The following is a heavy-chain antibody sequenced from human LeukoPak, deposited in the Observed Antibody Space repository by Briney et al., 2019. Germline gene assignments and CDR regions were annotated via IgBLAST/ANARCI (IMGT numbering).Heavy chain of an antibody. CDR2: ISAYNGNT. CDR3: ARDYTRIVVVPAALGY. D-gene: IGHD2-2*01. V-gene: IGHV1-18*01. CDR1: GYTFTSYG. J-gene: IGHJ4*02. Sequence: ASVKVSCKASGYTFTSYGISWVRQAPGQGLEWMGWISAYNGNTNYAQKPQGRVTMTTDTSTSTAYMELRSLRSDDTAVYYCARDYTRIVVVPAALGYWGQGTLVTVSS.